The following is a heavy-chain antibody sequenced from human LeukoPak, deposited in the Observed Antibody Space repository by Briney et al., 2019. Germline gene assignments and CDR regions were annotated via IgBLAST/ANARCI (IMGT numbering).Heavy chain of an antibody. J-gene: IGHJ4*02. V-gene: IGHV1-69*13. D-gene: IGHD3-22*01. CDR2: IIPIFGTA. CDR1: GGTLSIYA. Sequence: SVTVSCKASGGTLSIYAISWVRQAPGQGLEWMGGIIPIFGTANYAQKFQGRVTITADESTSTAYMELSSLRSEDTAVYYCARDPYYYDSSGYLDYWGQGTLVTVSS. CDR3: ARDPYYYDSSGYLDY.